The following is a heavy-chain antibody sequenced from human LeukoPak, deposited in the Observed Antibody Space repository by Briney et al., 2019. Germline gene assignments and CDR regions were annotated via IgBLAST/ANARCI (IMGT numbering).Heavy chain of an antibody. CDR1: GFTFSSYA. CDR2: IFGSGGST. CDR3: AKTTTGYSSGRFPGWPVDY. J-gene: IGHJ4*02. D-gene: IGHD6-19*01. Sequence: GGSLRLSCAASGFTFSSYAMYWVRQAPGKGLEWVSGIFGSGGSTHYADSVKGRFTISRGNSKNTVYLQMNSLRAEDTAVYYCAKTTTGYSSGRFPGWPVDYWGQGTLDTVSS. V-gene: IGHV3-23*01.